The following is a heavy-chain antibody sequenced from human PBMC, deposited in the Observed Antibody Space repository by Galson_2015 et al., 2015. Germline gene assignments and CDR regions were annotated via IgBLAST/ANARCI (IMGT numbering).Heavy chain of an antibody. Sequence: SLRLSCAASGFIFRNYWMVWVRQTPEKGLELVAKIRYDGSQTFYVDSVKCRFTISRDNAENSLYLQMNSLRADDTAVYYCARDANRGGEFDYWGQGALVTVSS. CDR3: ARDANRGGEFDY. J-gene: IGHJ4*02. D-gene: IGHD1-14*01. V-gene: IGHV3-7*03. CDR2: IRYDGSQT. CDR1: GFIFRNYW.